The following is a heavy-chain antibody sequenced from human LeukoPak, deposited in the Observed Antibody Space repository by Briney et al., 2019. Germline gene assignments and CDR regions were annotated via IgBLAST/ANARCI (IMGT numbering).Heavy chain of an antibody. J-gene: IGHJ4*02. CDR3: ARDQDSSSSGGDY. CDR2: INPNSGGT. Sequence: YTFXXXYMHWVRQAPGQGLEWMGWINPNSGGTNYAQKFQGRVTMTRDTSISTAYMELSRLRSDDTAVYYCARDQDSSSSGGDYWGQGTLVTVSS. D-gene: IGHD6-6*01. CDR1: YTFXXXY. V-gene: IGHV1-2*02.